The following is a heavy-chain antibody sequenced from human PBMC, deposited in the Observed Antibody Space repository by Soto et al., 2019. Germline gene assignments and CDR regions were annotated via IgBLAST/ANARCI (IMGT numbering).Heavy chain of an antibody. J-gene: IGHJ4*02. V-gene: IGHV3-9*01. CDR1: GFTFDDYA. D-gene: IGHD3-9*01. CDR2: ISWNSGSI. Sequence: PGGSLRLSCAASGFTFDDYAMHWVRQAPGKGLEWVSGISWNSGSIGYADSVKGRFTISRDNAKNSLYLQMNSLRAEDTALYYCAKGEGLILTGYYLSYWGQGTLVTVPQ. CDR3: AKGEGLILTGYYLSY.